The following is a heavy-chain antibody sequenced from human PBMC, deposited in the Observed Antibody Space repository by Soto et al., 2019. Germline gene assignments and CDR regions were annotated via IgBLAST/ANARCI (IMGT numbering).Heavy chain of an antibody. Sequence: QVQLVESGGGVVQPGRSLRLSCAASGFTFSSHGMHWVRQAPGKGLEWVAVISSDERNKYYGDSVKGRFTISRDNSKNPLYLHMNSLRIEDTAVYYCAKDQNVLRFLEWLTALDYWGQGTLVTVSS. D-gene: IGHD3-3*01. CDR3: AKDQNVLRFLEWLTALDY. CDR1: GFTFSSHG. V-gene: IGHV3-30*18. CDR2: ISSDERNK. J-gene: IGHJ4*02.